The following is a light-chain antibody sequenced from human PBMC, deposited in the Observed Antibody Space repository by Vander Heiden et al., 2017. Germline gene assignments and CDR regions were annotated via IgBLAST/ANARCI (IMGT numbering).Light chain of an antibody. V-gene: IGLV1-40*01. CDR3: QSYDSSLSGSGV. CDR2: GNS. CDR1: SSKMGAGYD. Sequence: QSVLTQPPSVSVAPGQRVTIPCTGASSKMGAGYDVHWYQQLPGTAPKRLIYGNSNRPSGVPDRFSGSKSGTSASRAITGLQAEDEADYYCQSYDSSLSGSGVFGGGTKLTVL. J-gene: IGLJ3*02.